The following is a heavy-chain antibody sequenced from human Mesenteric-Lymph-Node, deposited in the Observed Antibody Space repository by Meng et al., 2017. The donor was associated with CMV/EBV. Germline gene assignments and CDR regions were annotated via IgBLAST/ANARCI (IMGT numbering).Heavy chain of an antibody. D-gene: IGHD1-26*01. J-gene: IGHJ5*02. CDR2: VSHNGIT. CDR3: ARGSWELRLDP. V-gene: IGHV4-34*01. CDR1: GASFPFSGYY. Sequence: AVYGASFPFSGYYWSWVRQSPGKGLEWIGEVSHNGITNYNPSFKSRVTMSIDTFKNQFSLNLNFVTAADTAVYYCARGSWELRLDPWSQGTLVTVSS.